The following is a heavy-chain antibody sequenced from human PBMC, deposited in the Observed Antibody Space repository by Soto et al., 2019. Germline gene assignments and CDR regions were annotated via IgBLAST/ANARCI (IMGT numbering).Heavy chain of an antibody. Sequence: SETLCLTCSVSGGSISGGPCSWGWIRQPPGKGLEWIGTFHYSGRTYYSPSLESRVTISVDTSKNQFSLKVSSVTAADTAVFYCARLAGYCSGTSCYGYYGMDVWGQGTTVTVSS. J-gene: IGHJ6*02. CDR1: GGSISGGPCS. CDR3: ARLAGYCSGTSCYGYYGMDV. V-gene: IGHV4-39*01. CDR2: FHYSGRT. D-gene: IGHD2-2*01.